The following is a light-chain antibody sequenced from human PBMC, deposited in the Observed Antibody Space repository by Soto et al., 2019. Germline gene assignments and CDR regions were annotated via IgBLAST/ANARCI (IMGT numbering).Light chain of an antibody. J-gene: IGKJ5*01. V-gene: IGKV3-11*01. CDR2: DAS. CDR3: QQRYNRLIT. CDR1: QSVGSY. Sequence: VLTQSPATLSLSPGERVTLSCRASQSVGSYLAWYHQKPGQAPRLLIYDASRRAAGIPARFSGSGSGTDFTLTISSLDPEDFAVYYCQQRYNRLITVGQGTRLEIK.